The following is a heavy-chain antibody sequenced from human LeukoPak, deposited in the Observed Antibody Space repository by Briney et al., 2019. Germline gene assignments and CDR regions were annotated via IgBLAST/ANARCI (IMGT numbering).Heavy chain of an antibody. CDR3: ANTAYDILTGYPSPWFDP. V-gene: IGHV4-59*08. J-gene: IGHJ5*02. Sequence: PSDTLSLTCTVSGGSISSYYWSWIRQPPGKGLEWIGSIYYSGSTNYNPSLKSRVTISVDTSKNQFSLKLSSVTAADTVVYYYANTAYDILTGYPSPWFDPWGQGTLVTVSS. CDR1: GGSISSYY. CDR2: IYYSGST. D-gene: IGHD3-9*01.